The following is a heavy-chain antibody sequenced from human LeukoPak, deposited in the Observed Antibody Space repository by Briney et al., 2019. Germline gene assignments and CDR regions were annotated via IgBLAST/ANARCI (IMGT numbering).Heavy chain of an antibody. V-gene: IGHV1-69*05. D-gene: IGHD3-10*01. CDR1: GGTFSSYA. Sequence: SVKVSCKASGGTFSSYAISWVRQAPGQGLEWMGGIIPIFGTANYAQKFQGRVTITTDESTSTAYMELSSLRSEDTAVYYCARAATYYYGSGSYTYFDYWGQGTLVTVSS. CDR2: IIPIFGTA. CDR3: ARAATYYYGSGSYTYFDY. J-gene: IGHJ4*02.